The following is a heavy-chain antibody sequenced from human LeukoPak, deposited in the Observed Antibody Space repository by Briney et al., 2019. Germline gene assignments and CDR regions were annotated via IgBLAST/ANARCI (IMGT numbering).Heavy chain of an antibody. V-gene: IGHV3-30-3*01. Sequence: GGSLRLSCAASGFTFSAYAMHWVRQAPGKGLEWVAVITYDGSNKYYADSVKGRFTISRDNSKNTLYLQMNSLRAEDTAVYYCARDSYGMDVWGQGTTVTVSS. CDR2: ITYDGSNK. J-gene: IGHJ6*02. CDR3: ARDSYGMDV. CDR1: GFTFSAYA.